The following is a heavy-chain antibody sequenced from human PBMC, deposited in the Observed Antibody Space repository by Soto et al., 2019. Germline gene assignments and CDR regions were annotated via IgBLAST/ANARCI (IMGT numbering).Heavy chain of an antibody. D-gene: IGHD6-13*01. Sequence: QLQLQESGPGLVKPSETLSLTCTVSGDSIRSSSYWGWIRQPPGKGLEWIGSIYSTGNTYYNPSLNSQVTISVDTSKTQFSLNVISVTAADTAVYYCRRSSRYSTDVWGHGTTVTVSS. J-gene: IGHJ6*02. CDR3: RRSSRYSTDV. CDR2: IYSTGNT. V-gene: IGHV4-39*01. CDR1: GDSIRSSSY.